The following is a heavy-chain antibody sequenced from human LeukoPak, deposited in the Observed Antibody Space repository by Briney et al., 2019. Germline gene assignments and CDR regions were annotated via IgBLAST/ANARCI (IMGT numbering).Heavy chain of an antibody. D-gene: IGHD6-13*01. CDR3: ARSSSSWYPLFDY. J-gene: IGHJ4*02. CDR2: IRNKANSYTT. V-gene: IGHV3-72*01. CDR1: GFTFSDHY. Sequence: PGGSLRLSCAASGFTFSDHYMDWVRQAPGKGLEWVGRIRNKANSYTTEYAASVRGRFTISRDDSKNSVYLQTNSLETEDTAVYYCARSSSSWYPLFDYWGQGALVTVSS.